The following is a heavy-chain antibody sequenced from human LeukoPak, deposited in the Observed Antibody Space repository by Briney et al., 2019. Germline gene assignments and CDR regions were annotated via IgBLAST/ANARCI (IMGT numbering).Heavy chain of an antibody. CDR2: ISAYNGNT. D-gene: IGHD6-13*01. Sequence: ASVKVSCKASGYTFTSYGISWVRQAPGQGLEWMGWISAYNGNTDYAQKLQGRVTMTTDTSTSTAYMELRSLRSDDTAVYYCAGDRGSRYSSSWYFTYWGQGTLVTVSS. CDR1: GYTFTSYG. J-gene: IGHJ4*02. CDR3: AGDRGSRYSSSWYFTY. V-gene: IGHV1-18*01.